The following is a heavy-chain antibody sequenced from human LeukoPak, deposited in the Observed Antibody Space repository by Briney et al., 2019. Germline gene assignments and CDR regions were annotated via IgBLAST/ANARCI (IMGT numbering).Heavy chain of an antibody. D-gene: IGHD2-15*01. CDR2: INHSGST. CDR1: GGSFSGYY. Sequence: SETLSLTCAVYGGSFSGYYWSWIRQPPGKGLEWIGGINHSGSTNYNPSLKSRVTISVDTSKNQFSLKLSSVTAADTAVYYCASYCSGGSCYAAFDIWGQGTMVTVSS. V-gene: IGHV4-34*01. J-gene: IGHJ3*02. CDR3: ASYCSGGSCYAAFDI.